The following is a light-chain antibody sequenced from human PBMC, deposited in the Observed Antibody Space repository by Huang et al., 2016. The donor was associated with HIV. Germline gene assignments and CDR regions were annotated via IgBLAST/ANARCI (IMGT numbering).Light chain of an antibody. Sequence: DIVMTQSPDSLAVSLGERATINCKSSQSVLYSSNNNNYLAWYQQKTGHPPKLLIYWAATRESGVPDRVSGSGSETDFTRTISSLQAEDVAVYYCQQYYSSPLTFGGGTKVEIK. J-gene: IGKJ4*01. CDR1: QSVLYSSNNNNY. V-gene: IGKV4-1*01. CDR2: WAA. CDR3: QQYYSSPLT.